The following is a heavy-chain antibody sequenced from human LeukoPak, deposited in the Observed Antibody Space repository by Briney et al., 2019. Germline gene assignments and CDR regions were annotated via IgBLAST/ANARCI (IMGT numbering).Heavy chain of an antibody. CDR3: ARAYSSSDNWFDP. Sequence: SETLSLTCTVSGGSISSGDYYWSWIRQPPGKGLERIGYIYYSGSTNYNPSLKSRVTISVDTSKNQFSLKLSSVTAADTAVYYCARAYSSSDNWFDPWGQGTLVTVSS. V-gene: IGHV4-61*08. CDR2: IYYSGST. CDR1: GGSISSGDYY. J-gene: IGHJ5*02. D-gene: IGHD6-6*01.